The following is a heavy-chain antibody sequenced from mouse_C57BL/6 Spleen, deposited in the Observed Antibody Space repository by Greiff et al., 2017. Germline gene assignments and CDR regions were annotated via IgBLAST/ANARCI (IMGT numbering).Heavy chain of an antibody. Sequence: LVESGAELMKPGASVKLSCKATGYTFTGYWIEWVKQRPGHGLEWIGEILPGSGSTNYNEKFKGKATFTVDTSSNTAYRKLSRLTTGDSAIYCCGNWYFDYWGQGTTLTVSS. CDR1: GYTFTGYW. CDR2: ILPGSGST. CDR3: GNWYFDY. J-gene: IGHJ2*01. D-gene: IGHD4-1*01. V-gene: IGHV1-9*01.